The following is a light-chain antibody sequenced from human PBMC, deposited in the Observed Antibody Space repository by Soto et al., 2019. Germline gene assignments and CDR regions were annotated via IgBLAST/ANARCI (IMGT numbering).Light chain of an antibody. Sequence: VVTQEPSLTVSPGGAVTLTCGSSTGAVTNGHYPYWFQQKPGQAPRTLIYDTTNRHSWTPARFSGSLLGGKAALTLSGAQPEDEAEYYCLLSYNGPYVFGTGTKVTVL. V-gene: IGLV7-46*01. J-gene: IGLJ1*01. CDR3: LLSYNGPYV. CDR2: DTT. CDR1: TGAVTNGHY.